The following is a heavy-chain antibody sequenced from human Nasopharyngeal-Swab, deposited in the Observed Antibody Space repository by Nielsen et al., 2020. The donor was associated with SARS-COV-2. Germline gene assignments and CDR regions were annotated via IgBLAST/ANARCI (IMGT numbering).Heavy chain of an antibody. CDR3: ARDAPAHYGAFY. CDR2: IAHDASNE. J-gene: IGHJ4*02. D-gene: IGHD4-17*01. CDR1: GLTFSSFG. Sequence: GESLKIFCAASGLTFSSFGMHWVRQAPGKGLEWVAFIAHDASNEYYGDSVKGRFSISRDSSKNTLYLQMDSLRGEDTAVYYCARDAPAHYGAFYWGRGTLVTVSS. V-gene: IGHV3-30*03.